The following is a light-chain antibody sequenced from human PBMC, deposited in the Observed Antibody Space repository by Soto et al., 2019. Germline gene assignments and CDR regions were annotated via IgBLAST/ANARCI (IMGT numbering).Light chain of an antibody. CDR3: QQYGYSFRA. CDR2: GAS. J-gene: IGKJ1*01. Sequence: EILLTQSPGTLSLSPGERATLSCRANQSVSSSYLSWYQLKPGQAPRLLIYGASSRATGIPDRFSGSGSGTDFTLTISRLEPEDFAVYYCQQYGYSFRAFGQGTKVEL. V-gene: IGKV3-20*01. CDR1: QSVSSSY.